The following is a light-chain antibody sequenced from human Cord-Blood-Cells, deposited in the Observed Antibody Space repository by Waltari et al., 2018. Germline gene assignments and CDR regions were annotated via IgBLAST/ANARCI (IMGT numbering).Light chain of an antibody. J-gene: IGLJ3*02. V-gene: IGLV8-61*01. CDR3: VLNMGSGISV. Sequence: QTVVTQEPSFSVSPGGTVTLTCGLSSGSVSTSYYPSWYQQTPGQAPRTLYYSTNTRSSGVPDRFSGYILGNKAVLTITGAEADDESDYYCVLNMGSGISVFGGGTKLTVL. CDR2: STN. CDR1: SGSVSTSYY.